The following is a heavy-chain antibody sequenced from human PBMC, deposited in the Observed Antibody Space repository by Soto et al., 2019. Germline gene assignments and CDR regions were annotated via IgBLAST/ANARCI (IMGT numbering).Heavy chain of an antibody. V-gene: IGHV4-34*01. CDR1: GGSFSGYY. D-gene: IGHD6-13*01. CDR2: INQSGST. J-gene: IGHJ4*02. Sequence: SETLSLTCAVYGGSFSGYYWSWIRQPPGKGLEWIGEINQSGSTNYNPSLKSRVTISVDTSKNQFSLKLSSVTAADTAVYYCARTYSSSWSPFDYWGQGALVTVS. CDR3: ARTYSSSWSPFDY.